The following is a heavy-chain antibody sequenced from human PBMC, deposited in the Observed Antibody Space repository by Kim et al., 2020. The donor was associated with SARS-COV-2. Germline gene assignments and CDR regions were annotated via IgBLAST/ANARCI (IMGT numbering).Heavy chain of an antibody. CDR3: ARDSSPRFSTIFGVVIIRNYYGMDV. D-gene: IGHD3-3*01. V-gene: IGHV1-18*01. CDR2: ISAYNGNT. J-gene: IGHJ6*02. CDR1: GYTFTSYG. Sequence: ASVKVSCKASGYTFTSYGISWVRQSPGQGLEWMGWISAYNGNTNYAQKLQGRVTMTTDTSTSTAYMELRSLRSDDTAVYYCARDSSPRFSTIFGVVIIRNYYGMDVWGQGTTVTVSS.